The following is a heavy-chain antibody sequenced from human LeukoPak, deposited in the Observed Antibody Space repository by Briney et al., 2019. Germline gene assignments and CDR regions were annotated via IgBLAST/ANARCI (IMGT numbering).Heavy chain of an antibody. CDR3: ARAVVTYYNFWSGYYTRWFDP. CDR2: IYYSGST. Sequence: SETLSLTCAVYGGSFSGYYWSWIRQPPGKGLEWIGYIYYSGSTNYNPSLKSRVTISVDTSKNQFSLMLSSVTAADTAVYYCARAVVTYYNFWSGYYTRWFDPWGQGTLVTVSS. D-gene: IGHD3-3*01. J-gene: IGHJ5*02. V-gene: IGHV4-59*01. CDR1: GGSFSGYY.